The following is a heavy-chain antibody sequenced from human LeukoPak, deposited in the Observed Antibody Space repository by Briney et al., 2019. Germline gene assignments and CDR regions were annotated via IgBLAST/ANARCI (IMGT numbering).Heavy chain of an antibody. D-gene: IGHD2-21*02. CDR2: ISGSGGST. CDR3: AKVALGYCDGDCNGDFDY. CDR1: GFTFSSYA. V-gene: IGHV3-23*01. Sequence: PGGSLRLSCAASGFTFSSYAMSWVRQAPRKGLEWVSAISGSGGSTYYADSVKGRFTISRDNSKNTLYLQMNSLRAEDTAVYYCAKVALGYCDGDCNGDFDYWGQGALVTVSS. J-gene: IGHJ4*02.